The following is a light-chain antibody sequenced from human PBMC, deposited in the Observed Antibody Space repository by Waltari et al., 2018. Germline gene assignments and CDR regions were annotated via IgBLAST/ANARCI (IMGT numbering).Light chain of an antibody. V-gene: IGLV2-14*01. CDR2: EVK. CDR1: SSDIGRYNT. CDR3: SSYTGDNILL. Sequence: QSALTQPASVSGSPGQSITISCTGTSSDIGRYNTVSWYQQYPGKAPQIIIYEVKNRPSGVSTRFSASTSGNTASLTISALQADDEAYFYCSSYTGDNILLFGGGTKVTVL. J-gene: IGLJ3*02.